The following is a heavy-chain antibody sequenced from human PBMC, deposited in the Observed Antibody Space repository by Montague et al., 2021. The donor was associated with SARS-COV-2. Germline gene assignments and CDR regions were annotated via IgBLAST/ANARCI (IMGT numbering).Heavy chain of an antibody. V-gene: IGHV4-61*02. D-gene: IGHD2-15*01. CDR3: ARDQPAYCTGGNCHPFDY. J-gene: IGHJ4*02. CDR1: GDSIRSGTYY. CDR2: IYTSGST. Sequence: TLSLTSTVSGDSIRSGTYYWNWVRQPAGKGLEWIGRIYTSGSTNCNPSLKSRVTMSVDTSKNQFSLRLSSVTAADTAVYYCARDQPAYCTGGNCHPFDYWGQGTLVTVSS.